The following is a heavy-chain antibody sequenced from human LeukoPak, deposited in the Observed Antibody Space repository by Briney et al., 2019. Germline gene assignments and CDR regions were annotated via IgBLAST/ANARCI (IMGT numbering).Heavy chain of an antibody. J-gene: IGHJ4*02. D-gene: IGHD6-19*01. CDR3: ARDGIAVAGRVFDY. CDR1: GFTFCSYE. CDR2: ISSSGSTI. V-gene: IGHV3-48*03. Sequence: QPGGSLRLSCAASGFTFCSYEMNWVRQAPGKGLEWVSYISSSGSTIYYADSVKGRFTISRDNAKDSLYLQMNSLRAEDTAVYYCARDGIAVAGRVFDYWGQGTLVTVSS.